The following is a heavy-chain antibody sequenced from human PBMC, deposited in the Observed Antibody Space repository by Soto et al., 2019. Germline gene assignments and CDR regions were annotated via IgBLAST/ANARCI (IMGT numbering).Heavy chain of an antibody. CDR3: AREGVRAPAYYYYMDV. CDR1: GGSISSGGYY. V-gene: IGHV4-31*02. J-gene: IGHJ6*03. Sequence: PSETLSLTCTVSGGSISSGGYYWSWIRQHPGKGLEWIGYIYYSGSTYYNPSLKSRVTISVDTSKNQFSLKLSSVTAADTAVYYCAREGVRAPAYYYYMDVWGKGTTVTVSS. D-gene: IGHD1-26*01. CDR2: IYYSGST.